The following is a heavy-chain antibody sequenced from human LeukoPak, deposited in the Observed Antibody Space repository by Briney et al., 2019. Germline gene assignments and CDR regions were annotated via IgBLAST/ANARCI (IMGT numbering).Heavy chain of an antibody. Sequence: SETLSLTCTVSGGSISSGDYYWSWIRQPPGKGLEWIGYIYYSGSTYYNPSLKSRVTISVDTFKNQFSLKLSSVTAADTAVYYCARARGRRGYSYGYFGYWGQGTLVTVSS. CDR2: IYYSGST. D-gene: IGHD5-18*01. J-gene: IGHJ4*02. V-gene: IGHV4-30-4*01. CDR3: ARARGRRGYSYGYFGY. CDR1: GGSISSGDYY.